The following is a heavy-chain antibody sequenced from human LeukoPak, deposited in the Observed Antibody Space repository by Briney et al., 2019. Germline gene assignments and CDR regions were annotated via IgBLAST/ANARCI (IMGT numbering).Heavy chain of an antibody. CDR2: IYPNRCGT. V-gene: IGHV1-2*02. CDR3: ARGEVYYGSGSYYLSYNWFDR. Sequence: GASVKVSCKPSRYSFAGYYMRWVRQAPGQGVEWMGWIYPNRCGTNYTPKLQGAVTMTSETSINTAYMELIMLSSDDTGRYFPARGEVYYGSGSYYLSYNWFDRWGQASLLTVSS. D-gene: IGHD3-10*01. CDR1: RYSFAGYY. J-gene: IGHJ5*02.